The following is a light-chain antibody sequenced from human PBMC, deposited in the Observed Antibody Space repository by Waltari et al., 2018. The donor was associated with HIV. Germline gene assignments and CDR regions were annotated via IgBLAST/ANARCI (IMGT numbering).Light chain of an antibody. J-gene: IGLJ2*01. CDR2: EDS. CDR1: AFPKKD. Sequence: SYELTQPPSVSVSPGQTARITCSGDAFPKKDAYWYQQKSGQAPVLVIFEDSKRPSGIPERFSGSTSPTMATLTISGAQVEDEADYYCQSYDSSLSAAVFGGGTKLTVL. V-gene: IGLV3-10*01. CDR3: QSYDSSLSAAV.